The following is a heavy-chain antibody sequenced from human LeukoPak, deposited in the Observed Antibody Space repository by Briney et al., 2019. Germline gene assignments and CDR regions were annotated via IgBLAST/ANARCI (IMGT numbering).Heavy chain of an antibody. V-gene: IGHV3-30*04. Sequence: GRSLRLSCAASGFTFSSYAMHWVRQAPGKGLEWVAVISYDGSNKYYADSVKGRFTISRDNSKNTLYLQMNSLRAEDTAVYYCARVSSAPECSSSPREFDYWGQGTLVTVSS. J-gene: IGHJ4*02. CDR3: ARVSSAPECSSSPREFDY. CDR2: ISYDGSNK. D-gene: IGHD6-6*01. CDR1: GFTFSSYA.